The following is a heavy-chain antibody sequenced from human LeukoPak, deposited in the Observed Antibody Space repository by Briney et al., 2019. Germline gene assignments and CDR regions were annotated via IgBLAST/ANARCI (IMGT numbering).Heavy chain of an antibody. CDR3: ARQNGFGEEFDY. J-gene: IGHJ4*02. Sequence: SETLSLTCAVSGYSFSSEYYWGWIRQPPGKGLEWIGSIYHSGSTYYNPFLKSRVTMQVEASKNQFSLKLTSVTAVDTAVYYCARQNGFGEEFDYWGQGTLVTVSS. CDR2: IYHSGST. CDR1: GYSFSSEYY. V-gene: IGHV4-38-2*01. D-gene: IGHD3-3*01.